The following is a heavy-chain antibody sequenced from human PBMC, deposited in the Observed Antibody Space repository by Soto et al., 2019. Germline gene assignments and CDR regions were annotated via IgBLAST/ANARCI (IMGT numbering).Heavy chain of an antibody. V-gene: IGHV3-21*01. D-gene: IGHD3-10*02. CDR3: ARAGDLTTIGVGRRNLGYYYGMDV. Sequence: EVQLVESGGGLVKPGGSLSLSCAASGFTFSSYSMNWVRQAPGKGLEWVSSISSSSSYIYYADSVKGRFTISRDNAKNSLYLQMNSLRAEDTAVYYCARAGDLTTIGVGRRNLGYYYGMDVWGQGTTVTVSS. J-gene: IGHJ6*02. CDR1: GFTFSSYS. CDR2: ISSSSSYI.